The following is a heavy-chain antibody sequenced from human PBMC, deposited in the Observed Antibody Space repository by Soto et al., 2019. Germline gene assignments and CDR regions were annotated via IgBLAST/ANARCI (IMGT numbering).Heavy chain of an antibody. J-gene: IGHJ4*02. CDR2: INHSGST. Sequence: SETLSLTCAVYGGSFSGYYWSWIRQPPGKGLEWIGEINHSGSTNYNPSLKSRVTISVDTSKNQFSLKLSSVTAADTAVYYCARADYGGNDYWGQGTLVIVSS. CDR3: ARADYGGNDY. V-gene: IGHV4-34*01. D-gene: IGHD4-17*01. CDR1: GGSFSGYY.